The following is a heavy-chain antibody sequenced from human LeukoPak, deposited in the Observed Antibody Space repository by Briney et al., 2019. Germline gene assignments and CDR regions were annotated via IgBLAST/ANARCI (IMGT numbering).Heavy chain of an antibody. J-gene: IGHJ3*02. CDR1: GFTFSSYS. Sequence: GGSLRLSCAASGFTFSSYSMSWVRQAPGKGLEWVPSISSSSSYMYYADSVKGRFTISRDNAKNSLYLQMNSLRAEDTAVYYCARVGGGGYNYEAFDIWGQGTMVTVSS. CDR2: ISSSSSYM. D-gene: IGHD5-24*01. V-gene: IGHV3-21*01. CDR3: ARVGGGGYNYEAFDI.